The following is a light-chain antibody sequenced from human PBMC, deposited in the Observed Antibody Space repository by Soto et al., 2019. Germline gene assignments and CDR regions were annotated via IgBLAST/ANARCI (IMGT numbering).Light chain of an antibody. J-gene: IGKJ2*01. Sequence: AIRMTQSPSSISASTGDRVTITCRASQGISSFLALYQQKPGKAPKLLIYAAATLQRGAPSRFSASGSGTDFTLTISRLQSEDFATYFCQQYLSYPYTFGQGTKLEI. V-gene: IGKV1-8*01. CDR2: AAA. CDR3: QQYLSYPYT. CDR1: QGISSF.